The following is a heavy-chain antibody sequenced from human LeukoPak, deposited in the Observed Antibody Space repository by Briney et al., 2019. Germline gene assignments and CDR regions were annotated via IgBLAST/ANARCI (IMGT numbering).Heavy chain of an antibody. J-gene: IGHJ4*02. CDR3: GRDLGGRSGY. CDR1: GFTFRTYW. V-gene: IGHV3-74*01. Sequence: GGSLRLSCAVSGFTFRTYWMHWVRQVPGEGLVWVSRINEDGSITNYADSVKGRFSISRDNAENTLYLQMNSLRAEDTVVYYCGRDLGGRSGYWGQGTLVTVSS. D-gene: IGHD1-26*01. CDR2: INEDGSIT.